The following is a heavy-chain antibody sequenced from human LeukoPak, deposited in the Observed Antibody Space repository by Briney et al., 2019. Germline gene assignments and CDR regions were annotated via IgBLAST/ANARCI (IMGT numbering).Heavy chain of an antibody. CDR3: ARDSRGLISVAGIDY. Sequence: GTSLRLSCAASGFTFGRYALHWVRQAPAKGLEWVAVISYDGSNKYYADSVKGRFTISRDSSKNTVSLQMNSLRAEDTAMYYCARDSRGLISVAGIDYWGQGTLVTVS. CDR2: ISYDGSNK. CDR1: GFTFGRYA. D-gene: IGHD6-19*01. V-gene: IGHV3-30-3*01. J-gene: IGHJ4*02.